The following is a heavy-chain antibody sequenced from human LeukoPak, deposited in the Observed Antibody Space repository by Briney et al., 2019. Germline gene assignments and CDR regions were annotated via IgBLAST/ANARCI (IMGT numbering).Heavy chain of an antibody. D-gene: IGHD6-19*01. CDR1: GGSISSYY. CDR3: ASDMTGYSSGWYGNWFDP. V-gene: IGHV4-4*07. J-gene: IGHJ5*02. CDR2: IYTSGST. Sequence: SETLSLTCTVSGGSISSYYWSWIRRPAGKGLEWIGCIYTSGSTNYDPSLKSRVTMSVDTSKNQFSLKLSSVTAADTAVYYCASDMTGYSSGWYGNWFDPWGQGTLVTASS.